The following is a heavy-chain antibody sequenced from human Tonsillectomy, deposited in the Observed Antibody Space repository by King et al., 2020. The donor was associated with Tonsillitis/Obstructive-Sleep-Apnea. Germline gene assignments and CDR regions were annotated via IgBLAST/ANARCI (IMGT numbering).Heavy chain of an antibody. CDR2: IYSGGST. V-gene: IGHV3-53*04. CDR1: TFTVSSNY. Sequence: QLVQSGGGLVQPGGSLRLSCAASTFTVSSNYMSWVRQAPGKGLEWVSMIYSGGSTYYADSVKGRFTISRHNSENTLYLQMNSLRAEDTAVYYCARAITMTPEYYFDNWGQGTLVTVSS. D-gene: IGHD3-22*01. J-gene: IGHJ4*02. CDR3: ARAITMTPEYYFDN.